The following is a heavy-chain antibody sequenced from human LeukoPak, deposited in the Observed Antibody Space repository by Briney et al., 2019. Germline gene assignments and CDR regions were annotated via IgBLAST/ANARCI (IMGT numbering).Heavy chain of an antibody. Sequence: SQTLSLTCTVSGGSISSGSYYWSWIRQPAGKGLEWIGRIYTSGSTKYNPSRKSRVTISVDTSKNQFSLKLSSVTAADTAVYYCARGVVGCSGGSCYASLFDYWGQGTLVTVSS. J-gene: IGHJ4*02. CDR3: ARGVVGCSGGSCYASLFDY. CDR2: IYTSGST. V-gene: IGHV4-61*02. CDR1: GGSISSGSYY. D-gene: IGHD2-15*01.